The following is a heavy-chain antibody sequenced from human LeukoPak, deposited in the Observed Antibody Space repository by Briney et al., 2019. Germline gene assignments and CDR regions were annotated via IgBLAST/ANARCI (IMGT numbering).Heavy chain of an antibody. V-gene: IGHV3-30-3*01. CDR1: GFTFSSYA. CDR2: ISYDGSNN. J-gene: IGHJ4*02. CDR3: AKVAPKYQLPGYFDY. Sequence: PGGSLRLSCAASGFTFSSYAMHWVRQAPGKGLEWVAVISYDGSNNYYTDSVKGRFTISRDNSKNTLYLQMNSLRAEDTAVYYCAKVAPKYQLPGYFDYWGQGTLVTVSS. D-gene: IGHD2-2*01.